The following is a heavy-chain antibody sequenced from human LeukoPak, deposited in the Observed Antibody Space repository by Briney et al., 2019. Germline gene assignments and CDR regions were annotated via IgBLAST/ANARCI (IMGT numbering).Heavy chain of an antibody. V-gene: IGHV3-7*01. J-gene: IGHJ4*02. CDR2: IKQVVSEK. CDR1: GFTSSSYW. CDR3: ARDPPPLRHDFWSGYPRLDY. D-gene: IGHD3-3*01. Sequence: RGSLRLSCAASGFTSSSYWMSWVRQAPGKGLEWVANIKQVVSEKSYVDSVKGRFTISRDNAKNSLYLQMNSLRAEDTAVYYCARDPPPLRHDFWSGYPRLDYWGQGTLVTVSS.